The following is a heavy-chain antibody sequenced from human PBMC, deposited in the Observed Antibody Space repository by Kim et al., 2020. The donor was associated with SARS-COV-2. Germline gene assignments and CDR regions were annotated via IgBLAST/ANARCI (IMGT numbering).Heavy chain of an antibody. J-gene: IGHJ3*02. D-gene: IGHD2-15*01. Sequence: SVKGRFTISRENAKNSLYLQMNSLRAGDTAVYYCARGPRKGWVAHDAFDIWGQGTMVTVSS. CDR3: ARGPRKGWVAHDAFDI. V-gene: IGHV3-13*01.